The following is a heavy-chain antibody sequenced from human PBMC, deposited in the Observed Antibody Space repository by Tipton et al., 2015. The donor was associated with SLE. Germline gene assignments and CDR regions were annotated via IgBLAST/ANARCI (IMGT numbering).Heavy chain of an antibody. CDR1: GFTFSSYA. CDR3: ARDDYYDSSGYYMA. D-gene: IGHD3-22*01. CDR2: IYSGGSST. J-gene: IGHJ5*02. V-gene: IGHV3-23*03. Sequence: SLRLSCAASGFTFSSYAMSWVRQAPGKGLEWVSVIYSGGSSTYYADSVKGRFTISRDNSKNTLYLQMNSLRAEDTAVYYCARDDYYDSSGYYMAWGQGTLVTVSS.